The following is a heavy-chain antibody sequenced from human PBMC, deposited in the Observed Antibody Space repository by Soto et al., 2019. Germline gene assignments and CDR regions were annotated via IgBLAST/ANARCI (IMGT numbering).Heavy chain of an antibody. V-gene: IGHV4-34*01. D-gene: IGHD3-16*01. Sequence: SETLSLPCAIYNSSLGAIHWTWIRQSPGKGLEWLGDLSHGGSSNYTPSLKSRVTFSLDTSKNQFSLQLMSVTAADTAVYYCARSPLSYDYVRQTWREVGDSFDVWGRGTLVTV. CDR1: NSSLGAIH. J-gene: IGHJ3*01. CDR3: ARSPLSYDYVRQTWREVGDSFDV. CDR2: LSHGGSS.